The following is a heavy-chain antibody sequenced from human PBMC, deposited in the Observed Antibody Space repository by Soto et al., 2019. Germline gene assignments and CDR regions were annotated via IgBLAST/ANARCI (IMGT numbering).Heavy chain of an antibody. CDR1: GFTFSSYA. V-gene: IGHV3-33*01. Sequence: QAHLVESGGGVVQPGGSLRLSCAASGFTFSSYAMHWVRQAPGKGLEWVALMWYDRSHTYYAESVKGRFNISRDESKNILFLHMSGLRAEDTAVYYCSRDRSWRTGYYSGIDVWGQGTTVTDS. D-gene: IGHD1-1*01. J-gene: IGHJ6*02. CDR2: MWYDRSHT. CDR3: SRDRSWRTGYYSGIDV.